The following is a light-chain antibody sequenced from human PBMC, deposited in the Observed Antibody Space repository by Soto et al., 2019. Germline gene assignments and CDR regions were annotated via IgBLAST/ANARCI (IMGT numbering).Light chain of an antibody. Sequence: EVVMPQSPATLSVSPGERATLSCRASQSVSSNLAWYQQKPGQAPRLLIYGASTRATGIPAGFSGSGSGTEFTLTISSLQSEDFAVYYCQQYNNWPPITFGQGTRLEIK. CDR1: QSVSSN. V-gene: IGKV3-15*01. J-gene: IGKJ5*01. CDR2: GAS. CDR3: QQYNNWPPIT.